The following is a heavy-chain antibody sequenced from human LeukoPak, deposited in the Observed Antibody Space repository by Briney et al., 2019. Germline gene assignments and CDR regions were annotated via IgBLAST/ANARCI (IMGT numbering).Heavy chain of an antibody. J-gene: IGHJ3*02. CDR1: GFTFSNYG. V-gene: IGHV3-30*02. CDR3: ARVHHYDFWSGSWRDHDAFDI. D-gene: IGHD3-3*01. Sequence: GGSLRLSCVASGFTFSNYGMHWVRQAPGKGLEWVAFIRYDGSNKYYADSVKGRFTISRDNSKNTLYLQMNSLRAEDTAVYYCARVHHYDFWSGSWRDHDAFDIWGQGTMVTVSS. CDR2: IRYDGSNK.